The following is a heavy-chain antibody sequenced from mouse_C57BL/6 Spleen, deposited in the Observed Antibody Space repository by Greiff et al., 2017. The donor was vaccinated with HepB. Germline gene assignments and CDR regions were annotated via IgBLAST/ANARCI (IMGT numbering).Heavy chain of an antibody. CDR3: AVFTTVVDWESAWFAY. Sequence: VQLKESGAELVKPGASVKMSCKASGYTFTSYWITWVKQRPEQGLEWIGRIDPANGNTKYAPKFQGKATITADTSSNTAYLQLSSLTSEDTAIYYCAVFTTVVDWESAWFAYWGQGTLVTVSA. J-gene: IGHJ3*01. CDR1: GYTFTSYW. V-gene: IGHV14-3*01. CDR2: IDPANGNT. D-gene: IGHD1-1*01.